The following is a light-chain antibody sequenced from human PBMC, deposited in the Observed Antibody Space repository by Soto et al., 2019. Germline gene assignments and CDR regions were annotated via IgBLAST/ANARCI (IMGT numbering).Light chain of an antibody. J-gene: IGKJ2*01. CDR1: QSISSW. CDR2: DAS. CDR3: QQYNSYSPT. V-gene: IGKV1-5*01. Sequence: DIQMNQFPSTLSASVGDRVAITCRASQSISSWLAWYQQKPGKAPKLLIYDASSLESGVPSRFSGSGSGTEFTLTISSLQPDDFASYYCQQYNSYSPTFGQGTKLEIK.